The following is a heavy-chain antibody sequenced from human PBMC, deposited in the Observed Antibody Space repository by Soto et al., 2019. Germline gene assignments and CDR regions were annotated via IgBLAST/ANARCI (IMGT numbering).Heavy chain of an antibody. CDR2: IYHSGST. CDR1: GYSISSGYY. D-gene: IGHD3-22*01. V-gene: IGHV4-38-2*01. Sequence: SEPLSLPCAVSGYSISSGYYCGGIRQRPWKGLEWIGSIYHSGSTYYNPSLKSRVTISVDTSKNQFSLKLSSVTAADTAVYYCATPRPDYYDSSGYYFDYWGQGTLVTVSS. CDR3: ATPRPDYYDSSGYYFDY. J-gene: IGHJ4*02.